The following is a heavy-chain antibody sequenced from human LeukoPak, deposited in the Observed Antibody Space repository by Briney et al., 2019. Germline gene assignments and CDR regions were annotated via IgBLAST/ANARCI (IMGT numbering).Heavy chain of an antibody. Sequence: SGPTLVKPTQTLTLTCTFSGFSLSTSGVGVGWIRQPPGKALEWLALIYWDDDKRYSPSLKSRLTITEDTSKNQVVLTMTNMDPVDTGTYYCVQSHTNSWISPLSHFYHWGQGTLVTVSS. J-gene: IGHJ1*01. CDR2: IYWDDDK. D-gene: IGHD6-13*01. V-gene: IGHV2-5*04. CDR1: GFSLSTSGVG. CDR3: VQSHTNSWISPLSHFYH.